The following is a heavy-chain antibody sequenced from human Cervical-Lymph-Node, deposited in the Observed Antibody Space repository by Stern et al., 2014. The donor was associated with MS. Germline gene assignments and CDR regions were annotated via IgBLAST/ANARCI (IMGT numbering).Heavy chain of an antibody. D-gene: IGHD6-6*01. J-gene: IGHJ4*02. CDR2: VYFSGSN. CDR3: ARHWRSTSLFDY. Sequence: QVQLQESGPGLVKPSETLSLTCTASGDSVSSGSYYWSWIRQPPGKGLEWIGYVYFSGSNNYHSSLKSRVTISRDTSKNQFSLKLFSVTSADTALYYCARHWRSTSLFDYWGPGTLVTVSS. CDR1: GDSVSSGSYY. V-gene: IGHV4-61*01.